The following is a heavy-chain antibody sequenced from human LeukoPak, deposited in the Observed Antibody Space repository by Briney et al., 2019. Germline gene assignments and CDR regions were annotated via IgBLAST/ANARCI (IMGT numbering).Heavy chain of an antibody. Sequence: SETLSLTCAVYGGSFSGYYWSWIRQPSGKGLEWIGEINHSGSTNYNPSLKSRVTISVDTSKNQFSLKLSSVTAADTAVYYCASSDSSSWYVRVVYYVYWGQGTLVTVSS. D-gene: IGHD6-13*01. V-gene: IGHV4-34*01. J-gene: IGHJ4*02. CDR1: GGSFSGYY. CDR3: ASSDSSSWYVRVVYYVY. CDR2: INHSGST.